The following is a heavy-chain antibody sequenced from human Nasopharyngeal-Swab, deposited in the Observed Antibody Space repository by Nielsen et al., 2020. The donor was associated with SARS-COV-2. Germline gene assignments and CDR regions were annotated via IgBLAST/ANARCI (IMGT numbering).Heavy chain of an antibody. D-gene: IGHD6-13*01. CDR2: VNPNSGIT. J-gene: IGHJ6*02. CDR3: ARVSSWYAGMDV. V-gene: IGHV1-8*03. Sequence: ASVQVFCNASCYTFTTYDILWVRQATGQGLEWMGWVNPNSGITGYAQKFQGRVTIIRKTYKSTAYMELSSLRSEDTAVYYCARVSSWYAGMDVWGLGTTVTVSS. CDR1: CYTFTTYD.